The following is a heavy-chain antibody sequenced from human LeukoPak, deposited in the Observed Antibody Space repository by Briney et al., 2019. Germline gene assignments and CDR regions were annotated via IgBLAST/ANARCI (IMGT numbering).Heavy chain of an antibody. CDR1: GGSFSGYY. CDR2: INHSGST. CDR3: ARGSGGYCSSTSCKPRRVFDY. J-gene: IGHJ4*02. D-gene: IGHD2-2*01. V-gene: IGHV4-34*01. Sequence: SEPLSLTFAVYGGSFSGYYWSWVRPPPGKGLEWIGEINHSGSTNYNPSLKSRVNISVDTSKHQFSLKLSSVTAADTAVYYCARGSGGYCSSTSCKPRRVFDYWGQGTLVTVSS.